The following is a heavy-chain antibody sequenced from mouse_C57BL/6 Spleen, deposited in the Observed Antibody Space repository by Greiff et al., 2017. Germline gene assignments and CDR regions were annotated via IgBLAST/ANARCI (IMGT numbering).Heavy chain of an antibody. D-gene: IGHD3-3*01. CDR1: GYAFSSYW. CDR3: ARGTGGY. Sequence: VQLQQSGAELVKPGASVKISCKASGYAFSSYWRNWVKQRPGKGLEWIGQIYPGDGDTNYNGKFKGKATLTADKSSSTAYMQLSSLTSEDSAVYFCARGTGGYWGQGTTLTVSS. CDR2: IYPGDGDT. V-gene: IGHV1-80*01. J-gene: IGHJ2*01.